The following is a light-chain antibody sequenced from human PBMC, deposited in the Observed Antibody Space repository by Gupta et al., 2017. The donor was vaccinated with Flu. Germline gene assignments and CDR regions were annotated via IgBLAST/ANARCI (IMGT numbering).Light chain of an antibody. Sequence: DIVMTKSPDSLAVSLGERATINCKSSQRVLNSSNNKNYLAWYQQKPGQPPKLLIYWASTRESGVPDRISGSGSGTDFTLTISSLQADGVAVYYCQQYYSTPQPTFGGGTKVEIK. J-gene: IGKJ4*01. CDR2: WAS. V-gene: IGKV4-1*01. CDR3: QQYYSTPQPT. CDR1: QRVLNSSNNKNY.